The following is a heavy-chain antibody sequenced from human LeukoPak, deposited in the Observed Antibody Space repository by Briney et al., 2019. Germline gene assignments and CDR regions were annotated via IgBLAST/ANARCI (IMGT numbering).Heavy chain of an antibody. V-gene: IGHV4-59*08. J-gene: IGHJ6*02. D-gene: IGHD3-22*01. CDR3: ARLAYYYDSSGYYVDV. CDR1: GGSISSYY. CDR2: IYYSGST. Sequence: SETLSLTCTVSGGSISSYYWSWIRQPPGKGLEWIGYIYYSGSTNYSPSLKSRVTISVDTSKNQFSLKLSSVTAADTAVYYCARLAYYYDSSGYYVDVWGQGTTVTVSS.